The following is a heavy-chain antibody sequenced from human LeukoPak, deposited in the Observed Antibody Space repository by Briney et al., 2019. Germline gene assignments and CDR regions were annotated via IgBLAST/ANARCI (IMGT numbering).Heavy chain of an antibody. Sequence: GGSLRLSYAASGFTFSSYWMSWVRQAPGKGLEWVANIKQDGSEKYYVDSVKGRFTISRDNAKNSLYLQMNSLRAEDTAVYYCARVRLWFGEFPYYLDYWGQGTLGTVSS. CDR2: IKQDGSEK. D-gene: IGHD3-10*01. CDR3: ARVRLWFGEFPYYLDY. V-gene: IGHV3-7*01. J-gene: IGHJ4*02. CDR1: GFTFSSYW.